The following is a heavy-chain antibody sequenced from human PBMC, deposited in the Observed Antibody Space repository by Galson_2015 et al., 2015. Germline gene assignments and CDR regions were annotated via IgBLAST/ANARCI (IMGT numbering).Heavy chain of an antibody. J-gene: IGHJ3*01. CDR1: GFSLRTSGVG. CDR3: APIHIKSYVSGSLRGGDAFEF. V-gene: IGHV2-5*02. D-gene: IGHD3-10*01. Sequence: PALVKPPQTLTLTCTLSGFSLRTSGVGVGWIRQTPGKALEWLAIIYWDDDKRYSPSLKSRLNITKYTSKNQVVLTMTTMDPLETPINYCAPIHIKSYVSGSLRGGDAFEFWGQGTMVPVSS. CDR2: IYWDDDK.